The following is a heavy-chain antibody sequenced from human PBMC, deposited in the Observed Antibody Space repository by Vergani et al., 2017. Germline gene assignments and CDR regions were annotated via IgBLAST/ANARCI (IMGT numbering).Heavy chain of an antibody. J-gene: IGHJ4*02. V-gene: IGHV3-23*04. CDR1: GFTFDDYA. Sequence: EVQLVESGGGLVQPGRSLRLSCAASGFTFDDYAMHWVRQAPGKGLEWVSAISGSGGSTYYADSVKGRFTISRDNSKNTLYLQMNSLRAEDTAVYYCAKPLLPTETYYFDYWGQGTLVTVSS. CDR3: AKPLLPTETYYFDY. D-gene: IGHD3-22*01. CDR2: ISGSGGST.